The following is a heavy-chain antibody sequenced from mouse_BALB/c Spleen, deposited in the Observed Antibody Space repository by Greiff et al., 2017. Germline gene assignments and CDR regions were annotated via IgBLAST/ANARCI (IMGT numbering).Heavy chain of an antibody. J-gene: IGHJ4*01. V-gene: IGHV1-80*01. D-gene: IGHD4-1*01. CDR3: AAKLVPYAMDY. Sequence: VKLMESGAELVRPGSSVKISCKASGYAFSSYWMNWVKQRPGQGLEWIGQIYPGDGDTNYNGKFKGKATLTADKSSSTAYMQLSSLTSEDSAVYFCAAKLVPYAMDYWGQGTSVTVSS. CDR2: IYPGDGDT. CDR1: GYAFSSYW.